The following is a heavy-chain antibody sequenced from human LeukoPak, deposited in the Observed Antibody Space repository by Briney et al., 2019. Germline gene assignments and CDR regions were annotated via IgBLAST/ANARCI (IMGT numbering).Heavy chain of an antibody. CDR2: INPSGGST. CDR1: GYTFTSYY. J-gene: IGHJ4*02. CDR3: ARDAPGDYPLG. D-gene: IGHD4-17*01. V-gene: IGHV1-46*01. Sequence: ASVRVSCKASGYTFTSYYMHWVRQAPGQGLEWMGIINPSGGSTSYAQKFQGRVTMTRDTSTSTVYMELSSLRSEDTAVYYCARDAPGDYPLGWGQGTLVTVSS.